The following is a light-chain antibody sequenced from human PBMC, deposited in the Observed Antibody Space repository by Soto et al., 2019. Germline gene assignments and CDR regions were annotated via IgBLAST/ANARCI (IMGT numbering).Light chain of an antibody. CDR3: QSYDSSSWV. CDR1: SGSIASNY. Sequence: NFMLTQPHSVSESPGKTVTISCTRSSGSIASNYVHWYQQRPDSSPTTVIYEDNQRPSGVPDRFSGSIDSSSNSASLTISGLKTEDEADYYCQSYDSSSWVFGGGTKLTVL. CDR2: EDN. J-gene: IGLJ3*02. V-gene: IGLV6-57*01.